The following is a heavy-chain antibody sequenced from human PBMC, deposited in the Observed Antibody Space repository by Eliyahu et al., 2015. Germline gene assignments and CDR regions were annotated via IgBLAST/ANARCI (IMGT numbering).Heavy chain of an antibody. J-gene: IGHJ5*02. CDR2: INHSGST. CDR1: GGSFSGYY. Sequence: QVQLQQWGAGLLKPSETLSLTCAVYGGSFSGYYWSWIRQPPGKGLEWIGEINHSGSTNYNPSLKSRVTISVDTSKNQFSLKLSSVTAADTAVYYCARGRRSIAADGRGFDPWGQGTLVTVSS. CDR3: ARGRRSIAADGRGFDP. D-gene: IGHD6-13*01. V-gene: IGHV4-34*01.